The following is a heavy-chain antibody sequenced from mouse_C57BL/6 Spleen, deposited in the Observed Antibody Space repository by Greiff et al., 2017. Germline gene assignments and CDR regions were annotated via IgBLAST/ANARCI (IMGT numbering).Heavy chain of an antibody. D-gene: IGHD1-1*01. Sequence: QVQLQQSGAELVRPGASVTLSCKASGYTFTDYEMHWVKQTPVHGLEWIGAIDPETGGTAYNQKFKGKAILTADKSSSTAYMELRSLTSEDSAVYYCTRDYGSSYPNFDYWGQGTTLTVSS. CDR1: GYTFTDYE. CDR3: TRDYGSSYPNFDY. CDR2: IDPETGGT. V-gene: IGHV1-15*01. J-gene: IGHJ2*01.